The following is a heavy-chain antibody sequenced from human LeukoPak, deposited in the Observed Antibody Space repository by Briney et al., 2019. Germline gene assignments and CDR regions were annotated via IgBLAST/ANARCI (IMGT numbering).Heavy chain of an antibody. Sequence: SETLSLTCTVSGGSISSYYWSWIRQSPGKGLEWIGYIYTSGSTNYNPSLNSRVTISVDTSKNQFSLKLSSVTAADTAVYYCARKYGGFDPWGQGTLVTVSS. D-gene: IGHD2-2*01. J-gene: IGHJ5*02. CDR3: ARKYGGFDP. V-gene: IGHV4-4*09. CDR1: GGSISSYY. CDR2: IYTSGST.